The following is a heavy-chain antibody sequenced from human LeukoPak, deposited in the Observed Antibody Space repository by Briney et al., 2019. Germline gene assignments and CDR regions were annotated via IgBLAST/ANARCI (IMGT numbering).Heavy chain of an antibody. Sequence: GASVKVSCTASGYTFTGYYMHWVRQAPGQGLEWMGWINPNSGGTNYAQKFQGRVTMTRDTSISTAYMELSRLRSDDTAVYYCARSLRGSGYYFDAFDIWGQGTMVTVSS. D-gene: IGHD3-22*01. V-gene: IGHV1-2*02. CDR1: GYTFTGYY. J-gene: IGHJ3*02. CDR3: ARSLRGSGYYFDAFDI. CDR2: INPNSGGT.